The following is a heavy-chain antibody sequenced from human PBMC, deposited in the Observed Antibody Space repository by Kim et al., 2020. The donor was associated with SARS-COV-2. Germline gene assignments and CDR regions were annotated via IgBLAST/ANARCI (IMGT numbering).Heavy chain of an antibody. CDR3: ASYDNAGNYYFNY. CDR1: GFTFSASA. J-gene: IGHJ4*02. D-gene: IGHD3-22*01. CDR2: VRTKTNTYAT. Sequence: GGSLRLSCAASGFTFSASAIHWVRQAPGKGLEWVGRVRTKTNTYATSYGASVRGRFIISRDDSKNTAYLQRNSPRTEDTAVYYCASYDNAGNYYFNYWGQGTLVSVSS. V-gene: IGHV3-73*01.